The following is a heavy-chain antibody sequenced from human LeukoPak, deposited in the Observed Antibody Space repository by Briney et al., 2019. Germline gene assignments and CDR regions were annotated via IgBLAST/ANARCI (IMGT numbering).Heavy chain of an antibody. J-gene: IGHJ4*02. CDR3: ARVTYYDSSGSAGFDY. D-gene: IGHD3-22*01. V-gene: IGHV6-1*01. CDR2: TYYRSKWYN. Sequence: SQTLSLTCAISGDSVSSNSAAWNWIRQSPSRGLEWLGRTYYRSKWYNDYAVSVKSRITINPDTSKNQFSLQLNSVTPDDTAVYYCARVTYYDSSGSAGFDYWGQGTLVTVSS. CDR1: GDSVSSNSAA.